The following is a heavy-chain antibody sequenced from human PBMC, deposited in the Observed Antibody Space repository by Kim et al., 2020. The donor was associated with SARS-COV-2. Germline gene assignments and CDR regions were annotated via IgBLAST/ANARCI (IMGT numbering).Heavy chain of an antibody. CDR3: ARAMTTVTTWWFDP. CDR2: ITSRGYAT. V-gene: IGHV3-64*01. J-gene: IGHJ5*02. CDR1: GFSFSDYV. Sequence: GGSLRLSCAASGFSFSDYVMYWVRQTPEKGLEFVSAITSRGYATHYAHSVKDRFIISRDNSQNILYLQMDNLRLEDMAVYYCARAMTTVTTWWFDPWGQGTLVTVSS. D-gene: IGHD4-17*01.